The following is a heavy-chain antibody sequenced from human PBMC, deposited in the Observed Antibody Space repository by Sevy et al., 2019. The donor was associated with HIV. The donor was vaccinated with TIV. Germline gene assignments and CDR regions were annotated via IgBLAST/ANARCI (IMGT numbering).Heavy chain of an antibody. CDR2: ISAYNGNT. CDR3: AREGTIFGVVITDYYYYGMDV. J-gene: IGHJ6*02. V-gene: IGHV1-18*01. CDR1: GYTFTSYG. Sequence: ASVKVSCKASGYTFTSYGISWVRQAPGQGLEWMGWISAYNGNTNYAQKLQGRVTMTTDTSTSTAYMELGSLRSDDTAVYYCAREGTIFGVVITDYYYYGMDVWGQGTTVTVSS. D-gene: IGHD3-3*01.